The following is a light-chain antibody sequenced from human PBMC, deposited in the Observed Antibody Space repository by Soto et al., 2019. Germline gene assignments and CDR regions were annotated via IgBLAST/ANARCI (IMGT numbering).Light chain of an antibody. CDR3: QQYYSYSPT. J-gene: IGKJ1*01. CDR2: KAS. V-gene: IGKV1-5*03. CDR1: QTISSW. Sequence: DIQMTQPPSTLSGSVGDRVTITCRASQTISSWLAWYQQKPGKTPKLLIYKASTLKSGVPSRFSGSRSGTEFTLTISSLQPDDFATYYCQQYYSYSPTFGQGTKVDIK.